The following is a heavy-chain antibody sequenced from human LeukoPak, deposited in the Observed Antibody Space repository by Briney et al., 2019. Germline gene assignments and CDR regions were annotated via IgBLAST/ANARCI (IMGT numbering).Heavy chain of an antibody. CDR1: GGSIXTIXXX. CDR3: ARHPTGYPNWFDS. CDR2: ISYVGTT. D-gene: IGHD3-9*01. J-gene: IGHJ5*01. Sequence: GGSIXTIXXXWGXIRXPPGXXXXXIVTISYVGTTYYEPSLKSRVTMSIDTSKNQFSLNLNSATAADTAVYYCARHPTGYPNWFDSWGQGTLVIVSS. V-gene: IGHV4-39*01.